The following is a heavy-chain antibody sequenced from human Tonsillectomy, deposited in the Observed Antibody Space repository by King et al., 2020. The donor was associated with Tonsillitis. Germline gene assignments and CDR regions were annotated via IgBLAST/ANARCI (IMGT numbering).Heavy chain of an antibody. V-gene: IGHV3-30-3*01. Sequence: QVQLVESGGGVVQPGRSLRLSCAASRFTFSSYAMHWVRQAPGKGLEWVALISYDGSNKYYADSVKGRFTISRDNSKNTLYLQMNSLRAEDTAVYYCARDGAPPLGIGTTSSFDYWGQGILVTVSS. D-gene: IGHD1-1*01. CDR2: ISYDGSNK. J-gene: IGHJ4*02. CDR1: RFTFSSYA. CDR3: ARDGAPPLGIGTTSSFDY.